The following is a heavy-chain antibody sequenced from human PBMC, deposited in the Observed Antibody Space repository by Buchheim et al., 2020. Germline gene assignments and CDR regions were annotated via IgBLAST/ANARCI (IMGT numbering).Heavy chain of an antibody. Sequence: QVQLQESGPGLVKPSQTLSLTCTVSGDSINSDQYFWKWIRQPAGKGLEWIGHFYTSGNINYNPSLKSRVTISIDTSKNQFSLRLTSVTAADTAVYFCARDRKGYSGPGKCDWGQGT. CDR1: GDSINSDQYF. D-gene: IGHD5-12*01. CDR2: FYTSGNI. J-gene: IGHJ4*02. CDR3: ARDRKGYSGPGKCD. V-gene: IGHV4-61*02.